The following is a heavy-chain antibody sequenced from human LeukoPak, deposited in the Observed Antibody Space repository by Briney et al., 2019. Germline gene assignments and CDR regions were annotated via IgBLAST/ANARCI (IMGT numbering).Heavy chain of an antibody. Sequence: GSLRLSCAASGFTLSSYWMSWVRQAPGKGLEWVANIKPDGGEKYYVDSVKGRFTISRDNTKNSLYLQMNSLRAEDTAVYYCATSTTVTTCFDCWGQGTLVTVSS. D-gene: IGHD4-17*01. CDR3: ATSTTVTTCFDC. CDR2: IKPDGGEK. CDR1: GFTLSSYW. J-gene: IGHJ4*02. V-gene: IGHV3-7*01.